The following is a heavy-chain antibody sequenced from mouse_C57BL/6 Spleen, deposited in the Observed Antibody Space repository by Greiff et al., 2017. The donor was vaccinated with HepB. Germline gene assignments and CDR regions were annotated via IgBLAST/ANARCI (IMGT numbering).Heavy chain of an antibody. J-gene: IGHJ1*03. V-gene: IGHV2-5*01. Sequence: HVQLQQSGPGLVQPSQSLSITCTVSGFSLTSYGVHWVRQSPGKGLEWLGVIWRGGSTDYNAAFMSRLSITKDNSKSQVFFKMNSLQADDTAIYYCAKNWNYGSSYRYFDVWGTGTTVTVSS. CDR3: AKNWNYGSSYRYFDV. D-gene: IGHD1-1*01. CDR2: IWRGGST. CDR1: GFSLTSYG.